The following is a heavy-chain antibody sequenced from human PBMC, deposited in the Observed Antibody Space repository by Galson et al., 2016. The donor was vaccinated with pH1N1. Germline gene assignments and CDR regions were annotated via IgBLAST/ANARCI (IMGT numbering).Heavy chain of an antibody. CDR2: APFDGREE. J-gene: IGHJ3*02. Sequence: SLRLSCAASGFTFSDNIMHWVRQAPGKALDWVAFAPFDGREEIYADSVKGRFTISRDDSTNTLYLQMSSLRAEDTAVYYCVSENSYETANENNYGTAFDIWGQGTMVMVSS. CDR3: VSENSYETANENNYGTAFDI. V-gene: IGHV3-30*04. CDR1: GFTFSDNI. D-gene: IGHD2-21*02.